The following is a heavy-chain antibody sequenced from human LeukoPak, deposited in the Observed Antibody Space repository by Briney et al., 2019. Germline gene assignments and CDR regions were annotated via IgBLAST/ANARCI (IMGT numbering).Heavy chain of an antibody. V-gene: IGHV1-8*01. CDR1: GYTFTSYD. CDR2: MNPNSGNA. CDR3: ARQDMITFGGVIVMTWFDP. D-gene: IGHD3-16*02. J-gene: IGHJ5*02. Sequence: GASVKVSCKASGYTFTSYDIYWVRQATGQGREWMGWMNPNSGNAGYAQKFQGRVTMTRNTSISTAYMELSSLRSEDTAVYYCARQDMITFGGVIVMTWFDPWGQGTLVTVSS.